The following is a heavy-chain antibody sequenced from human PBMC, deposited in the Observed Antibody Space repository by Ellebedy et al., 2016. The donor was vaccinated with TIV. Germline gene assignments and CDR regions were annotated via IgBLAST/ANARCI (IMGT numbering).Heavy chain of an antibody. CDR3: ARGPSADIVVVPAAIDY. D-gene: IGHD2-2*01. CDR2: IIPIFGTA. CDR1: GYTFTSYG. Sequence: SVKVSCXASGYTFTSYGISWVRQAPGQGLEWMGGIIPIFGTANYAQKFQGRVTITADESTSTAYMELSSLRSEDTAVYYCARGPSADIVVVPAAIDYWGQGTLVTVSS. V-gene: IGHV1-69*13. J-gene: IGHJ4*02.